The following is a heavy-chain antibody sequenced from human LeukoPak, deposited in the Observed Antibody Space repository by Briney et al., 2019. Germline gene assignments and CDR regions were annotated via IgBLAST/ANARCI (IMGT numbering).Heavy chain of an antibody. CDR2: SYRGGRT. CDR3: ASGSGSYRTPYYYMDV. J-gene: IGHJ6*03. D-gene: IGHD3-10*01. V-gene: IGHV3-53*01. CDR1: GFTVSSNY. Sequence: PGGSLSLSCAASGFTVSSNYMSWVPQAPGKGLGWVSVSYRGGRTYYADAVKGRCTISRDNAKNTLYLQMNSLRAEDTAVYYCASGSGSYRTPYYYMDVWGTGTTVTVSS.